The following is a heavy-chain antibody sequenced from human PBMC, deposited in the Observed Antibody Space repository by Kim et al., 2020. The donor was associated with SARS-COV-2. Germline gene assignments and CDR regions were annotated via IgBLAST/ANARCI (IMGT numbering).Heavy chain of an antibody. J-gene: IGHJ4*02. V-gene: IGHV3-23*01. D-gene: IGHD3-22*01. CDR3: AKGPYYYDSSGVLDY. Sequence: DSVKGRFTISRDNSKNTLYLQMNSLRAEDTAVYYCAKGPYYYDSSGVLDYWGQGTLVTVSS.